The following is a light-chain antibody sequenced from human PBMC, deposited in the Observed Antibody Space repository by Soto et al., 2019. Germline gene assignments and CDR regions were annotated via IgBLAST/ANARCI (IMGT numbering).Light chain of an antibody. CDR2: GAS. J-gene: IGKJ1*01. CDR3: QQRSNWPGT. Sequence: EIVLTQSPGTLSLSPGERATLSCRASQSVSSSYLAWYQQKPGQAPRLLIYGASSRATGIPDRFSGSGSGTDFTLTISSLEPEDFAVYCCQQRSNWPGTFGQGTKVDIK. V-gene: IGKV3D-20*02. CDR1: QSVSSSY.